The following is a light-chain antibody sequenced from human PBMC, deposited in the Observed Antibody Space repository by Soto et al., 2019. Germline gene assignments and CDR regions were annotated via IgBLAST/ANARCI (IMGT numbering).Light chain of an antibody. CDR3: QQYYNLPFT. J-gene: IGKJ3*01. CDR1: QAISNY. Sequence: DIQMTQSPSSLSASVGDRVTITCQASQAISNYLNWYQQKPGKAPKLLIYDASNLEPGVPSRFSGSGSGTDFTFTISILQPEYIATYYFQQYYNLPFTFGPGTKVDIK. CDR2: DAS. V-gene: IGKV1-33*01.